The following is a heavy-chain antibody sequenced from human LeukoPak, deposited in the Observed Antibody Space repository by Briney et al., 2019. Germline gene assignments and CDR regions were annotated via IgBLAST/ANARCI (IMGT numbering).Heavy chain of an antibody. D-gene: IGHD6-13*01. CDR2: MNPDSGNT. Sequence: ASVKVSCKASGYTFSNYDINWVRQVTGQGLEWMGWMNPDSGNTGYAQKFQGRVTMTRDTSISTAYMELSRLRSDDTAVYYCAREYSGSHRVNFQHWGQGTLVTVSS. CDR1: GYTFSNYD. CDR3: AREYSGSHRVNFQH. V-gene: IGHV1-8*01. J-gene: IGHJ1*01.